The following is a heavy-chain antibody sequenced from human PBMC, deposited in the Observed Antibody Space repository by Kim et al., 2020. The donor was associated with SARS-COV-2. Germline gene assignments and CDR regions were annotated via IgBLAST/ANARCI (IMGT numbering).Heavy chain of an antibody. J-gene: IGHJ4*02. CDR2: IIPIFGTA. CDR1: GGTFSSYA. V-gene: IGHV1-69*13. D-gene: IGHD6-13*01. CDR3: ARGGRGINYSSISFDY. Sequence: SVKVSCKASGGTFSSYAISWVRQAPGQGLEWMGGIIPIFGTANYAQKFQGRVTITADESTSTAYMELSSLRSEDTAVYYCARGGRGINYSSISFDYWGQGTLVTVSS.